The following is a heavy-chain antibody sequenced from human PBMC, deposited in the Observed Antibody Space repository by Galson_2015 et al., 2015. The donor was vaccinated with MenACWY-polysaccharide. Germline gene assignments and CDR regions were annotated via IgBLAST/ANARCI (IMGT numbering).Heavy chain of an antibody. CDR2: TNADGRAT. J-gene: IGHJ5*02. Sequence: SLRLSCAASGFTFSSYWMHWVRQAPGKGLVWVSRTNADGRATGYADSVKGRFTISRDNAKNTLYLQMNSLRVEDTAMYYCARAGGKYCSGGNCYFNWFDPWGQGTLVTVSS. D-gene: IGHD2-15*01. CDR3: ARAGGKYCSGGNCYFNWFDP. CDR1: GFTFSSYW. V-gene: IGHV3-74*01.